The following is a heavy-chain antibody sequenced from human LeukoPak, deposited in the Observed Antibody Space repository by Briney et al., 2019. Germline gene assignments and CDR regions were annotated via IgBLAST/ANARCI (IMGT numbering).Heavy chain of an antibody. Sequence: SQTLSLTCTVSGGSISSGGYYWSWIRQHPGKGLEWIGYIYYSGSTYYNPSLKSRVTISVDTSKNQFSLKLSSVTAADTAVYYCARGTWIQLWLGAFDIWGQGTMVTVSS. CDR3: ARGTWIQLWLGAFDI. CDR1: GGSISSGGYY. J-gene: IGHJ3*02. D-gene: IGHD5-18*01. V-gene: IGHV4-30-4*08. CDR2: IYYSGST.